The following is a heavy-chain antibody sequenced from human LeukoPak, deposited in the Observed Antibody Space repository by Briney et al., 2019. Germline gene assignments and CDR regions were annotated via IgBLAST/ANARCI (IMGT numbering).Heavy chain of an antibody. CDR3: AREESTSAFDI. CDR1: GGSINSGGYS. CDR2: IYHSGST. V-gene: IGHV4-30-2*01. Sequence: SQTLSLTCAVSGGSINSGGYSWSWIRQPPGKGLEWIGYIYHSGSTYYNPSLKSRVTISVDRSKNQFSLKLSSVTAADTAVYYCAREESTSAFDIWGQGTMVTVSS. J-gene: IGHJ3*02.